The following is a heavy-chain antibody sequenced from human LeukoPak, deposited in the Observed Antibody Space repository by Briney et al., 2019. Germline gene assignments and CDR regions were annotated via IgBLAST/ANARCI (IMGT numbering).Heavy chain of an antibody. CDR1: GFTLSSYW. Sequence: GGSLRLSCAASGFTLSSYWMSWVRQAPGKGLEWVANIKQDGTEKYYVDSVKGRFTISRDNAKNSLYLQMNNLRAEDTAVYYCARDRHSTSGNDYWGQGTLVTVSS. V-gene: IGHV3-7*05. CDR3: ARDRHSTSGNDY. CDR2: IKQDGTEK. D-gene: IGHD1-26*01. J-gene: IGHJ4*02.